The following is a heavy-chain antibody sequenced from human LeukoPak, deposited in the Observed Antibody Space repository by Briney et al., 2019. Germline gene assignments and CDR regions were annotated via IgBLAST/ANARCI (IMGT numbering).Heavy chain of an antibody. CDR1: GFTFSSYA. J-gene: IGHJ4*02. CDR2: ISYDGSNK. D-gene: IGHD3-22*01. CDR3: ARDRAYYDSSVVDY. Sequence: GGSLRLSCAASGFTFSSYAMHWVRQAPGKGLEWVAVISYDGSNKYYADSVKGRFTISRDNSKNTLYLQMNSLRAEDTAVYYCARDRAYYDSSVVDYWGQGTLVTVSS. V-gene: IGHV3-30-3*01.